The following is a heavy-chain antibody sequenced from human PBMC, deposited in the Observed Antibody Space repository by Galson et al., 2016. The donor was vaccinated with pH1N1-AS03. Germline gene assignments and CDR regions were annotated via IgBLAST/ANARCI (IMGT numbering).Heavy chain of an antibody. D-gene: IGHD2-8*01. J-gene: IGHJ3*02. V-gene: IGHV3-48*04. CDR1: GFTFSTYT. Sequence: SLRLSCAASGFTFSTYTMNWVRQAPGKGLEWIAYISRTSETIXYADSVKGRFTISRDNSKSTLYLHMNNLRPEDTAVYYCARPHCTYNNCHWNDAFDMWGQGTMVTVSS. CDR3: ARPHCTYNNCHWNDAFDM. CDR2: ISRTSETI.